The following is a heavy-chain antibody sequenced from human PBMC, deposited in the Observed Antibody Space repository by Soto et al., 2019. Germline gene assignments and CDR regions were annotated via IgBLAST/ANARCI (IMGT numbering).Heavy chain of an antibody. CDR3: ARHPGRPYYYYGMDV. CDR1: GGTFSSYA. Sequence: QVQLVQSGAEVKKPGSSVKVSCKASGGTFSSYAISWVRQAPGQGLEWMGGIIPIFGTADYAQKFQGRVTITADDSTSTAYMDRSSLRSEDTAVYYCARHPGRPYYYYGMDVWVQGTTVTVSS. CDR2: IIPIFGTA. J-gene: IGHJ6*02. D-gene: IGHD2-15*01. V-gene: IGHV1-69*12.